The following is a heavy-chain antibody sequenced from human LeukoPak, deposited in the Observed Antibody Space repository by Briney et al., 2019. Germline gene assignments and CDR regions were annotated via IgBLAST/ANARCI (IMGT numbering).Heavy chain of an antibody. J-gene: IGHJ4*02. D-gene: IGHD3-16*01. CDR3: VKGVGGGPTDY. Sequence: GGSLRLSCSASGFTFSSYAMHWVRQAPGKGLEYVSAISSNGGSTYYADSVKGRFTISRDNSKNTLYLQMSSLRAEDTAVYYCVKGVGGGPTDYWGQGTLVTVSS. CDR2: ISSNGGST. CDR1: GFTFSSYA. V-gene: IGHV3-64D*06.